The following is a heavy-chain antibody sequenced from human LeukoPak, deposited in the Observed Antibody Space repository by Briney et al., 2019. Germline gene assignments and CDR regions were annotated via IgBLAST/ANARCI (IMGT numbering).Heavy chain of an antibody. CDR2: ISYDGSNK. CDR3: AKEGYDSSGYSGYYGMDV. Sequence: PGGSLRLSRAASGFTFSSYGMHWVRQAPGKGLEWVAVISYDGSNKYYADSVKGRFTISGDNSKNTLYLQMNSLRAEDTAVYYCAKEGYDSSGYSGYYGMDVWGQGTTVTVSS. CDR1: GFTFSSYG. V-gene: IGHV3-30*18. J-gene: IGHJ6*02. D-gene: IGHD3-22*01.